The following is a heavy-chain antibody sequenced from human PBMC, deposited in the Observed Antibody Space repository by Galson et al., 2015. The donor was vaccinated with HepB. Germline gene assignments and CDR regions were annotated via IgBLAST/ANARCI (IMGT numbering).Heavy chain of an antibody. CDR2: IKEDGSEK. D-gene: IGHD3-10*01. J-gene: IGHJ6*02. Sequence: SLRLSCAASGFTFSNYWMSWVRQAPGKGLEWVANIKEDGSEKYYVDSVKGRFTISRDNAKNSLYLQMNSLRAEDTAVYYCARWGFGEFIYRYYGLDVWGHGTTVTVSS. CDR3: ARWGFGEFIYRYYGLDV. CDR1: GFTFSNYW. V-gene: IGHV3-7*03.